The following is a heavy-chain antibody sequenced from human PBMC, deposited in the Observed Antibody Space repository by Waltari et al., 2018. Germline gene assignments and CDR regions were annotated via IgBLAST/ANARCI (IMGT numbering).Heavy chain of an antibody. V-gene: IGHV1-69*12. CDR1: GGSFGTYA. D-gene: IGHD1-26*01. Sequence: QVHLVQSGAEVRRPGSSVKVPCEASGGSFGTYAITWVRQAPGQGLEWIEGIIPICGKPNYAQKFQDRVKVAADELTRTAFMELSSLRPDDTAVYYCAKRIVGGPFDVWGQGTMVIVSS. CDR2: IIPICGKP. J-gene: IGHJ3*01. CDR3: AKRIVGGPFDV.